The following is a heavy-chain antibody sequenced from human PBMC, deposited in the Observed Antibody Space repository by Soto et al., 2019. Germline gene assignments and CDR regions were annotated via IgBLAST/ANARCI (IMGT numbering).Heavy chain of an antibody. CDR1: GYTFPNFG. J-gene: IGHJ4*02. CDR3: TRDAKYHDIFTGYCVNDH. V-gene: IGHV1-18*04. D-gene: IGHD3-9*01. Sequence: QVQLVQSGAEVKKPGASVKVSCKASGYTFPNFGISWVRQAPGQGLEWLGWISTDNGDTKYAQKIQARVTLTTDTATTTVYVELTSLRPDDTAVYYCTRDAKYHDIFTGYCVNDHGGQGTLVTVSS. CDR2: ISTDNGDT.